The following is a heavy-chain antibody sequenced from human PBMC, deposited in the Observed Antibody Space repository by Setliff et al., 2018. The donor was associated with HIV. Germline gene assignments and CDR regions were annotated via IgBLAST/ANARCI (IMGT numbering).Heavy chain of an antibody. CDR2: INVGNGNA. CDR1: GYIFSTYA. V-gene: IGHV1-3*01. CDR3: ARGRGPSRFDY. J-gene: IGHJ4*01. Sequence: GASVKVSCKASGYIFSTYAIHWVRQAPGQRLDWMGWINVGNGNAKYSQTFQGRVTISRNTSITTAYMELSSLRSEDTAIYYCARGRGPSRFDYWGQGTLVTVS.